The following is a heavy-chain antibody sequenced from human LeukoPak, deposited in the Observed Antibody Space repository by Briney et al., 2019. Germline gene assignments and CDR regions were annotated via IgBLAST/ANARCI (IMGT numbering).Heavy chain of an antibody. CDR1: GFTFSNYD. CDR3: AVIRDDY. CDR2: ITGSGGST. J-gene: IGHJ4*02. V-gene: IGHV3-23*01. Sequence: GGSLRLSCAGSGFTFSNYDMSWVRQAPGKGLEWVSAITGSGGSTYYADSVKGRFTISRDNSKNTLYLQVNSLRAEDTAVYYCAVIRDDYWGQGTLVTVSS.